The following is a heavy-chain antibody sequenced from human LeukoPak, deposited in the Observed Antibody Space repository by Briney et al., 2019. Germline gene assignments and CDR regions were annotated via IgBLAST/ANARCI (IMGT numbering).Heavy chain of an antibody. CDR3: AKGAGLSGSRPFDY. V-gene: IGHV3-9*01. D-gene: IGHD6-25*01. CDR2: ISWNSGSI. J-gene: IGHJ4*02. CDR1: GFTFDDYA. Sequence: GGSLRLSCAASGFTFDDYAMHWVRQAPGKGLEWVSGISWNSGSIGYADSVKGRFTISRDNSRNTLYLQMNTLRVEDTAVYYCAKGAGLSGSRPFDYWGPGTLVTVSS.